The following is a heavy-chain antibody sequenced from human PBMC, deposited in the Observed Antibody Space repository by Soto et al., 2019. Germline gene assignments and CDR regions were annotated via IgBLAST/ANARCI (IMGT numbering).Heavy chain of an antibody. CDR2: IWYDGSNK. CDR1: GFTSSSYG. V-gene: IGHV3-33*01. CDR3: ARDISGSYRGKAFDI. Sequence: PGGSLRLSCAASGFTSSSYGMHWVRQAPGKGLEWVAVIWYDGSNKYYADSVKGRFTISRDNSRNTLYLQMNSLRAEDTAVYYCARDISGSYRGKAFDIWGQGTMVTVSS. J-gene: IGHJ3*02. D-gene: IGHD1-26*01.